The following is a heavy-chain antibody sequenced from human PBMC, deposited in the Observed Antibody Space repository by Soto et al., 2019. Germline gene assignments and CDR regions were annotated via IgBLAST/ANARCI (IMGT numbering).Heavy chain of an antibody. Sequence: GGSLRLSCTTSVFTFTSYSMHLVRQSPGKGLEWVATFWYDASAQRYADSVKGRFTISRDPSRGTVYLLMESLRTDDTAVYYCVFGSCNQYFFEHWGQEIMVTVSS. D-gene: IGHD2-2*01. V-gene: IGHV3-33*08. CDR3: VFGSCNQYFFEH. J-gene: IGHJ4*02. CDR2: FWYDASAQ. CDR1: VFTFTSYS.